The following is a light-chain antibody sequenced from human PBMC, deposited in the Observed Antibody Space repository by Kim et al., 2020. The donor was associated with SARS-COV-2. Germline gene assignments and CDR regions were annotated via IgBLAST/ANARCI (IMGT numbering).Light chain of an antibody. CDR1: QGVSTW. Sequence: PTLSDTVGDRGTITCRASQGVSTWMAWFEHRPGKAPRLLIYKTSNLQSGVPLRFSGSRSGTQFTLTISSLQPDDSATYFCQQYNSFGGGTKVDIK. V-gene: IGKV1-5*03. CDR3: QQYNS. CDR2: KTS. J-gene: IGKJ4*01.